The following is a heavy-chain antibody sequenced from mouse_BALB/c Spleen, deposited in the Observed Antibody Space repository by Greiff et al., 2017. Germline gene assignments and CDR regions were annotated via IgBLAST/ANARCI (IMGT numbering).Heavy chain of an antibody. Sequence: VQLQQSGAELVRPGSSVKISCKASGYAFSSYWMNWVKQRPGQGLEWIGQIYPGDGDTNYNGKFKGKATLTADKSSSTAYMQLSSLTSEDSAVYFCARGDGNYVGFDYWGQGTTLTVSS. V-gene: IGHV1-80*01. D-gene: IGHD2-1*01. J-gene: IGHJ2*01. CDR3: ARGDGNYVGFDY. CDR1: GYAFSSYW. CDR2: IYPGDGDT.